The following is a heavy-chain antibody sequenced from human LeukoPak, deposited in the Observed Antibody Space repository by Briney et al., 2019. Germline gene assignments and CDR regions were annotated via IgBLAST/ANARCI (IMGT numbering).Heavy chain of an antibody. CDR1: GGSISSSSYY. V-gene: IGHV4-39*07. J-gene: IGHJ6*03. CDR3: ARTVAGPMYYYYYMDV. D-gene: IGHD6-19*01. Sequence: ASETLSLTCTVSGGSISSSSYYWGWIRQPPGKGLEWIGSIYYSGSTYYNPSLKSRVTISVDTSKNQFSLKLSSVTAADTAVYYCARTVAGPMYYYYYMDVWGKGTTVTVSS. CDR2: IYYSGST.